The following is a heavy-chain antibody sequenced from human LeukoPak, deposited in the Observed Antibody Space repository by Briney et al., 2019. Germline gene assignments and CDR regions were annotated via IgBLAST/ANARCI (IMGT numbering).Heavy chain of an antibody. CDR3: AKGYGDYVGWFDP. D-gene: IGHD4-17*01. CDR2: ISYSGSP. Sequence: AETLSLTCTVSGGSISIYYWIWIRQPPGKGLEWIGYISYSGSPRYNPSLKSRVTMSVDTSKNQVSLKLSSVIAADTAVYYCAKGYGDYVGWFDPWGQGTLVTVSS. V-gene: IGHV4-59*01. J-gene: IGHJ5*02. CDR1: GGSISIYY.